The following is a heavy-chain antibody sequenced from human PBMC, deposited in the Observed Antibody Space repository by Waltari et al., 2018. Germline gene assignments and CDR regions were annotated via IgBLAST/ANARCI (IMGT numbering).Heavy chain of an antibody. Sequence: QVQLQQWGAGLLKPSETLSLTCAVYGGSFSGYYWSWIRQPPGKGLEWIGEINHSGSTNYNPSLKSRVTTSVDTSKNQFSLKLSSVTAADTAVYYCARRLVGSSGHFDYWGQGTLVTVSS. J-gene: IGHJ4*02. CDR3: ARRLVGSSGHFDY. CDR2: INHSGST. D-gene: IGHD6-6*01. V-gene: IGHV4-34*01. CDR1: GGSFSGYY.